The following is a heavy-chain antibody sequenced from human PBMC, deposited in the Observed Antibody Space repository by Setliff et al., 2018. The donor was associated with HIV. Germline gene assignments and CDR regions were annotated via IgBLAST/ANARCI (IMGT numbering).Heavy chain of an antibody. V-gene: IGHV5-51*01. CDR2: IYPGDSDT. Sequence: GESLKISCKGSGYSFTSYWIGWVRQMPGKGLEWMGIIYPGDSDTRYSPSFQGQVTISADKSISTAYLQWSSLKASDTAMYYCARHYHSNYGRYYMDVWGKGTTVTVSS. CDR1: GYSFTSYW. D-gene: IGHD4-4*01. J-gene: IGHJ6*03. CDR3: ARHYHSNYGRYYMDV.